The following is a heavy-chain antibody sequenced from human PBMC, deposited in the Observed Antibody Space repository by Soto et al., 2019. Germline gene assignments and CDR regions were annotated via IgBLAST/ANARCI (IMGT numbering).Heavy chain of an antibody. V-gene: IGHV3-23*01. CDR3: AKDAVYKDGLWLMDS. Sequence: GGSLRLSCAASGFTISTYAMTWVRQAPGKGLECVSGVTGSGGQIHYADSVKGRFTISKDNSKNTLYLQMSSLREEDTALYYCAKDAVYKDGLWLMDSWGQGTLVTVS. D-gene: IGHD2-21*01. CDR1: GFTISTYA. J-gene: IGHJ5*02. CDR2: VTGSGGQI.